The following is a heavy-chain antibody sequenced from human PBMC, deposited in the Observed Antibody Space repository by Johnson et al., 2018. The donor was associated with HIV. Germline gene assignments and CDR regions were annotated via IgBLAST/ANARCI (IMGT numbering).Heavy chain of an antibody. D-gene: IGHD2-15*01. CDR2: ISSSGSTI. Sequence: QVQLVESGGGLVKPGGSLRLSCAASGFTFSDYYMSWIRQAPGKGLEWVSYISSSGSTIYYADSVKGRFTISRDNSKNTLYLQMNSLSAEDTAVYYCARGTASCCQDTGRVGGFDIWGQGTMVTVSS. V-gene: IGHV3-11*04. CDR3: ARGTASCCQDTGRVGGFDI. CDR1: GFTFSDYY. J-gene: IGHJ3*02.